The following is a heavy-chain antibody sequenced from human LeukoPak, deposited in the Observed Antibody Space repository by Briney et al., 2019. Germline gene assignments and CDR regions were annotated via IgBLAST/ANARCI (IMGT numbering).Heavy chain of an antibody. Sequence: PGGSLRLSCATSGFTFSSHWMSWVRQAPGKGLEWVANIKQDGSEKYYVDSVKGRFTISRNNAKNSLYLQMNSLRAEDTAVYYCAREQIAVAGTLDYWGQGTLVTVSS. CDR2: IKQDGSEK. V-gene: IGHV3-7*01. CDR1: GFTFSSHW. CDR3: AREQIAVAGTLDY. J-gene: IGHJ4*02. D-gene: IGHD6-19*01.